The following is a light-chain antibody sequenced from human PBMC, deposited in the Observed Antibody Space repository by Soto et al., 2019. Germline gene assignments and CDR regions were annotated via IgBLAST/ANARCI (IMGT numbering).Light chain of an antibody. V-gene: IGKV3-11*01. CDR3: QQRNIWPPVT. CDR2: GAF. J-gene: IGKJ5*01. Sequence: EVVMRQSPATLSVSPGERATLSCRASPSVANFVAWYQQKPGQAPRLLIYGAFNRATGIPARFSGSGSGTDFTLTISSLEPEDSAVYYCQQRNIWPPVTFGHGTRLEIK. CDR1: PSVANF.